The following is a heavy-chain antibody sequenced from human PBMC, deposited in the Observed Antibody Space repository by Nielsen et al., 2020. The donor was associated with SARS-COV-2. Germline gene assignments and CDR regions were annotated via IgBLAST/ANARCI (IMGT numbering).Heavy chain of an antibody. V-gene: IGHV3-7*01. CDR1: GFTFSSYW. CDR3: AIARGYSYGYRVDY. J-gene: IGHJ4*02. Sequence: GGSLRLSCAASGFTFSSYWMSWVRQAPGKGLEWVANIKQDGSEKYYVDSVKGRFTISRDNAKNSLYLQMNSLRAEDTAVYYCAIARGYSYGYRVDYWGQGTLVTVSS. D-gene: IGHD5-18*01. CDR2: IKQDGSEK.